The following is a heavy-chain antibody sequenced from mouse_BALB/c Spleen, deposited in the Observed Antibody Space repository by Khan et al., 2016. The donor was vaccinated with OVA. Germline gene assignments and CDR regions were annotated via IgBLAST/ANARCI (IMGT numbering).Heavy chain of an antibody. CDR3: ARRNWDNWYFDV. V-gene: IGHV1S135*01. D-gene: IGHD4-1*01. Sequence: LQQSGPELVKPGASVKVSCKASGYAFTSYIMYWVKQSHGESLEWIGYIDPYNGYTSYNQKFKGKATLTVDKSSSTAYMHLNSLTSEDSAVFYCARRNWDNWYFDVWGAGTTVTVSS. J-gene: IGHJ1*01. CDR2: IDPYNGYT. CDR1: GYAFTSYI.